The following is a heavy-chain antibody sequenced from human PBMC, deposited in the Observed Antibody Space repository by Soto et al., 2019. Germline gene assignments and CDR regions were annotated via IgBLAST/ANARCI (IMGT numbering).Heavy chain of an antibody. J-gene: IGHJ6*02. CDR1: GFTFSSYS. CDR3: ARSRDGYNNYYYYGMDV. V-gene: IGHV3-21*01. D-gene: IGHD5-12*01. Sequence: EVQLVESGGGLVKPGGSLRLSCAASGFTFSSYSMNWVRQAPGKGLDWVSSISSSSSYIYYADSVKGRFTISRDNAKNSLYLQMNSLRAEDTAVYYCARSRDGYNNYYYYGMDVWGQGTTVTVSS. CDR2: ISSSSSYI.